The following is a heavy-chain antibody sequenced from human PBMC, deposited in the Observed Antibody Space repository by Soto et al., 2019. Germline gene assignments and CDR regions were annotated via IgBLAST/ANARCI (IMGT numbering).Heavy chain of an antibody. Sequence: EVQLVESGENLVQPGGSLRLSCAASGFTFSNYWIHWVRQAPGKGLVWVSRITGDEITTNYADSVKGRFTISRDNAKNTVFLQMHSLRAEDTALYYCARGLYGAYGQDFWGQGILVTVSS. CDR2: ITGDEITT. D-gene: IGHD4-17*01. CDR3: ARGLYGAYGQDF. J-gene: IGHJ4*02. V-gene: IGHV3-74*01. CDR1: GFTFSNYW.